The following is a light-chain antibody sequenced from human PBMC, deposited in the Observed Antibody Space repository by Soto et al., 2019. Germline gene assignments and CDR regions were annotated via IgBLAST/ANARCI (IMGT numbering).Light chain of an antibody. J-gene: IGLJ1*01. CDR1: SSSIGSNS. CDR2: TNN. CDR3: AARAGSLNVYV. Sequence: QSVLTQPPSASGTPGQRVTISCSGSSSSIGSNSVNWYQQLPRTAPKVLIYTNNQRPSGVPDRFSGSKSGTSASLAISGLQSEDEADYYCAARAGSLNVYVFVTGTKVTFL. V-gene: IGLV1-44*01.